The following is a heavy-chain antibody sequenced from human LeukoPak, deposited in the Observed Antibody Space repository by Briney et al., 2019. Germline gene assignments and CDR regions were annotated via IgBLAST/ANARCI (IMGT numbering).Heavy chain of an antibody. CDR1: GYTFTGYY. D-gene: IGHD3-22*01. Sequence: ASVKVSCKASGYTFTGYYMHWVRQAPGQGLEWMGWISAYNGNTNYAQKLQGRVTMTTDTSTSTAYMELRSLRSDDTAVYYCARDHYYDSSGYYWSYYYYYYMDVWGKGTTVTVSS. V-gene: IGHV1-18*04. J-gene: IGHJ6*03. CDR2: ISAYNGNT. CDR3: ARDHYYDSSGYYWSYYYYYYMDV.